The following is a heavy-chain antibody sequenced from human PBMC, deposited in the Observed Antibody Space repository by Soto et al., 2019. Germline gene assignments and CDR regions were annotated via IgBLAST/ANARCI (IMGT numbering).Heavy chain of an antibody. CDR3: ARGARPIVQLWSRYYFDY. CDR1: GGSFSGYY. D-gene: IGHD5-18*01. Sequence: KASETLSLTCAVYGGSFSGYYWSWIRQPPGKGLEWIGEINHSGSTNYNPSLKSRVTISVDTSKNQFSLKLSSVTAADTAVYYCARGARPIVQLWSRYYFDYWGQGTLVTVSS. CDR2: INHSGST. V-gene: IGHV4-34*01. J-gene: IGHJ4*02.